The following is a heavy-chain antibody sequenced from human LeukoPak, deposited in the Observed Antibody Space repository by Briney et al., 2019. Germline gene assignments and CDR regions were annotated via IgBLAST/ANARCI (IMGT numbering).Heavy chain of an antibody. V-gene: IGHV3-30*04. CDR3: ARALFGLPSDY. Sequence: QPGRSLRLSCAASGFTFSSYAMHWVRQAPGKGLEWVAVISYDGSNKYYADSVKGRFTISRDNSKNTLYLQMNSLRAEDTAVYYCARALFGLPSDYWGQGTLVTVSS. J-gene: IGHJ4*02. CDR1: GFTFSSYA. D-gene: IGHD3-16*01. CDR2: ISYDGSNK.